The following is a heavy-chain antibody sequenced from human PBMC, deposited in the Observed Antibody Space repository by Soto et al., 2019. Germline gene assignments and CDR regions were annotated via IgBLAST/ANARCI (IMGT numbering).Heavy chain of an antibody. CDR1: GFTFSSYG. J-gene: IGHJ4*02. CDR2: IWYAGSNK. CDR3: SREISSEVGADY. V-gene: IGHV3-33*01. D-gene: IGHD3-22*01. Sequence: QVQLVESGGGVVQPGRSLRLSCAASGFTFSSYGMHWVRQAPGKGLEWVAVIWYAGSNKYYADSVKGRFTISRDNSKNTLYLQMNSLRAEDKAVYYCSREISSEVGADYWGQGTLVTVSS.